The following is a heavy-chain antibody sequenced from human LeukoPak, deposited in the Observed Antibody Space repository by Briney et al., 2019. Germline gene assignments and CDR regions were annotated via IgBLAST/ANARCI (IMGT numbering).Heavy chain of an antibody. D-gene: IGHD3-16*02. CDR2: ISYDGSNK. CDR1: GFTFSSYA. V-gene: IGHV3-30-3*01. CDR3: AKGGGSYRSYFDY. Sequence: SGGSLRLSCAASGFTFSSYAMHWVRQAPGKGLEWVAVISYDGSNKYYADSVKGRFTISRDNSKNTLYLQMNSLRAEDTAVYYCAKGGGSYRSYFDYWGQGTLVTVSS. J-gene: IGHJ4*02.